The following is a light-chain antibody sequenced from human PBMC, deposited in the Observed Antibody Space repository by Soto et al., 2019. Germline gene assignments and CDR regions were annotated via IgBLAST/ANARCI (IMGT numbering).Light chain of an antibody. V-gene: IGLV1-40*01. J-gene: IGLJ1*01. Sequence: QSVLTQPPSVSGAPGQRVTISCTGSRSNIGAGYDVHWYQQLPGTAPKLLIYGNSNRPSGVPDRFSGSKSGTSASLAITGLQAEDEADDYCQSYDSSLSGYGFGTGTKVTVL. CDR1: RSNIGAGYD. CDR2: GNS. CDR3: QSYDSSLSGYG.